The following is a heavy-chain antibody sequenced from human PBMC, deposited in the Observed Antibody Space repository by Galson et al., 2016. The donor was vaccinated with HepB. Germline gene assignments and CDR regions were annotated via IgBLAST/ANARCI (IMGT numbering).Heavy chain of an antibody. CDR1: GYMFTDYY. Sequence: SVKVSCKASGYMFTDYYIHWVRQAPGQGLEWMGWINPNSGGTKYAQKFQGGVTMTRDTSISTAYMELSRLRSDDTAVYYCARDASPYSVTFRDAFDIWGQGTMVTVSS. J-gene: IGHJ3*02. V-gene: IGHV1-2*02. CDR3: ARDASPYSVTFRDAFDI. D-gene: IGHD1-26*01. CDR2: INPNSGGT.